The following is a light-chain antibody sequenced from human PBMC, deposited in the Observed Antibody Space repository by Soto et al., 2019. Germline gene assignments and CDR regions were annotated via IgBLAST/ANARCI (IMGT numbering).Light chain of an antibody. CDR3: ETWDSNTRV. V-gene: IGLV4-60*03. J-gene: IGLJ2*01. CDR2: LEGSGSY. CDR1: SGHSSYI. Sequence: QSVLTQSSSASASLGSSVKLTCTLSSGHSSYIIAWHQQQPGKAPRYLMKLEGSGSYNKGSGVPDRFSGSSSGADRYLTISNLQSEDYADYYCETWDSNTRVFGGGTQLTVL.